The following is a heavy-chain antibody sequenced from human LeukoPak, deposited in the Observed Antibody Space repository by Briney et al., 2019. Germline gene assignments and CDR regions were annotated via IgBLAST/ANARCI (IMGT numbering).Heavy chain of an antibody. J-gene: IGHJ3*02. V-gene: IGHV4-31*03. D-gene: IGHD3-22*01. CDR1: GGSISSGGYY. Sequence: PSQTLSLTCTVSGGSISSGGYYWSWIRQHPGKGLEWIVYIYYGGSTYFNPSLKSRVTISVDTSKNQFSLKLSSVTAADTAVYYCAREPVYYDSSGYYYPGAFDIWGQGTMVTVSS. CDR3: AREPVYYDSSGYYYPGAFDI. CDR2: IYYGGST.